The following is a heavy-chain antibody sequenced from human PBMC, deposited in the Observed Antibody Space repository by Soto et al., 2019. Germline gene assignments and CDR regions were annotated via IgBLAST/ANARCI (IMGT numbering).Heavy chain of an antibody. CDR1: GYTFTNNY. D-gene: IGHD3-10*01. CDR2: ISPGGGST. CDR3: VRASGAFDI. Sequence: QVQVVQSGAEVKKPGASVKVSCKTSGYTFTNNYIHWVRQAPGQGLEWMGIISPGGGSTTYAPEFQGRVTLTADTSTSTVQMELRSLRSEDIAVYYCVRASGAFDIWGQGTVVTVSS. V-gene: IGHV1-46*03. J-gene: IGHJ3*02.